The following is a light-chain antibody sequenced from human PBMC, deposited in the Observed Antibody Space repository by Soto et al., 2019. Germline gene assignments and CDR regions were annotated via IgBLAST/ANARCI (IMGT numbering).Light chain of an antibody. CDR3: HHYET. Sequence: EIVVKHAPCTWSRSPGEKATLSCRASQSVRSSCLAWYQQKPGQAPRLLISAASNRATGVPDRFTGSGSGTEFTLTISRLEPEDFTVYYCHHYETFGQGTKVHIK. J-gene: IGKJ1*01. CDR2: AAS. V-gene: IGKV3-20*01. CDR1: QSVRSSC.